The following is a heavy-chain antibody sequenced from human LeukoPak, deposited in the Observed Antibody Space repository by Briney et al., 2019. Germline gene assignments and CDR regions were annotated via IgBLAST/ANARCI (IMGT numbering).Heavy chain of an antibody. Sequence: PGGSLRLSCAASGFTLSDFYMSWIRQAPGKGLEWVAYISGSGTHKYYASSVEGRFTISRDIAKNSLFLQMNSLRVGDTAVYYCARGNALDYWGPRTLVTVSS. J-gene: IGHJ4*02. CDR3: ARGNALDY. D-gene: IGHD2-2*01. CDR1: GFTLSDFY. CDR2: ISGSGTHK. V-gene: IGHV3-11*01.